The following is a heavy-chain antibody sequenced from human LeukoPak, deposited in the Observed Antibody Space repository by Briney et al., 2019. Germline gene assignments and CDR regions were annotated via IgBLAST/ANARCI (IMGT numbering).Heavy chain of an antibody. CDR3: ASARNDYDSSSFSALDY. CDR2: IWYDGSNI. J-gene: IGHJ4*02. CDR1: GFTFSSYG. V-gene: IGHV3-33*01. D-gene: IGHD3-22*01. Sequence: PGGSLRLSCAASGFTFSSYGMHWVRQAPGKGLEWLAVIWYDGSNIYYADPVKGRFAISRDNSKNTLYLQINSLRAEDTAVYYCASARNDYDSSSFSALDYWGQGTLVTVSS.